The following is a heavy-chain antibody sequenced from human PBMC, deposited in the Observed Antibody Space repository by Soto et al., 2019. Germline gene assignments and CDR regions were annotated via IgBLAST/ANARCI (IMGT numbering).Heavy chain of an antibody. D-gene: IGHD2-21*02. V-gene: IGHV1-69*13. CDR3: ASAIVVVTATRAFDI. CDR1: GFSFNNYD. CDR2: IIPIFGTA. Sequence: SVKVSCKTSGFSFNNYDMHWVRQAPGQGLEWMGGIIPIFGTANYAQKFQGRVTITADESTSTAYMELSSLRSEDTAVYYCASAIVVVTATRAFDIWGQGTMVTVSS. J-gene: IGHJ3*02.